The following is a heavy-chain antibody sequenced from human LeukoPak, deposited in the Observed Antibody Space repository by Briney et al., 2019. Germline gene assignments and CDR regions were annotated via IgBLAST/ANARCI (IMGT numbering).Heavy chain of an antibody. V-gene: IGHV1-2*06. Sequence: GASVKVSCKASGYTFTGSYMHWVRQAPGQGLEWMGRINPNSGGTNYAQKFQGRVTMTRDTSISTAYMELSRLRSDDTAVYYCARDLDRRIAAAAIDYWGQGTLVTVSS. CDR1: GYTFTGSY. CDR3: ARDLDRRIAAAAIDY. J-gene: IGHJ4*02. D-gene: IGHD6-13*01. CDR2: INPNSGGT.